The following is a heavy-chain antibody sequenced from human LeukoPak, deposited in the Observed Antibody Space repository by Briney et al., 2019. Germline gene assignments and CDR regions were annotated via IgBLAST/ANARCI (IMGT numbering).Heavy chain of an antibody. CDR3: AKVGVVGYCSSTSCSYYFDY. Sequence: GGSLRLSCAASGFTFSSYWMSWVRQAPGKGLEWVANIKQDGSEKYYVDSVKGRFTISRDNAKNSLYLQMNSLRAEDTAVYYCAKVGVVGYCSSTSCSYYFDYWGQGTPVTVSS. CDR1: GFTFSSYW. J-gene: IGHJ4*02. D-gene: IGHD2-2*01. V-gene: IGHV3-7*01. CDR2: IKQDGSEK.